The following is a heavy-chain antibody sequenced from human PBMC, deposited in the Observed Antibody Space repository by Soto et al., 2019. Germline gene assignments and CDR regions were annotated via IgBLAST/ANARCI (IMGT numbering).Heavy chain of an antibody. CDR1: GFTFRNHG. J-gene: IGHJ5*02. V-gene: IGHV3-33*01. Sequence: GGSLRLSCAASGFTFRNHGMHWVRLAPGKGLEWVAVIWYDGSEKYYADSVKGRFTISRDNFKNTLHLQMNNLRGEDTAVYYCARDLGWPAARFDPWGQGTLVTVSS. D-gene: IGHD2-2*01. CDR3: ARDLGWPAARFDP. CDR2: IWYDGSEK.